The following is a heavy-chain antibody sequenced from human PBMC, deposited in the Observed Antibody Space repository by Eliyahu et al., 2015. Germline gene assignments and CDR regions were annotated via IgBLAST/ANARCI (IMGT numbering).Heavy chain of an antibody. V-gene: IGHV4-39*01. CDR1: RGSISGSNYY. J-gene: IGHJ4*02. CDR2: IYYNGNT. D-gene: IGHD3-10*01. Sequence: QLQLQESGPGLVKPSETLSLTCNVPRGSISGSNYYWGWIRQPPGKGLEWIGNIYYNGNTYYNPSLESRVTISADTSKNQLSLKLTSVTAADTAVYYCRLAGYFDYWGQGALVTVSS. CDR3: RLAGYFDY.